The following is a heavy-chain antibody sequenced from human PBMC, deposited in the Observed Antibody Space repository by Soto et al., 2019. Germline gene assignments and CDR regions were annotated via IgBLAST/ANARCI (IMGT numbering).Heavy chain of an antibody. V-gene: IGHV4-39*01. CDR1: GDSISIRSYD. D-gene: IGHD3-9*01. CDR3: AKTGYYHYSLDV. J-gene: IGHJ6*01. Sequence: SETLSLTCSFSGDSISIRSYDWGWIRQPPGTGLEWIGSIYYSGNAYFNPSLKSRVTISVDTSKNQFSLRLSSVTAADTAVYFCAKTGYYHYSLDVWGQGTPVTVSS. CDR2: IYYSGNA.